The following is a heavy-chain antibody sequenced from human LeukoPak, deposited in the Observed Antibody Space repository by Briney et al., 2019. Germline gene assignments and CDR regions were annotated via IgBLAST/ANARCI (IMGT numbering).Heavy chain of an antibody. V-gene: IGHV4-59*01. D-gene: IGHD5-18*01. Sequence: SETLSLSCTDSVGSPCRYNWRTMRQPPGKGLEWIGYIYYSGSTNYNPSLKSRVTISVDTSKNQFSPNLSSVTAADTAVYYCARGGGYPSRYGCSWSSLDYGGQGTLVTVSS. CDR2: IYYSGST. CDR3: ARGGGYPSRYGCSWSSLDY. J-gene: IGHJ4*02. CDR1: VGSPCRYN.